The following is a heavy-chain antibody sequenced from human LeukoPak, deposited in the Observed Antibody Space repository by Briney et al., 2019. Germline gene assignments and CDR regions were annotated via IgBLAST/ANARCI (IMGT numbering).Heavy chain of an antibody. Sequence: GGSLRLSCEAAGFSFRDYPMGWVRRASGKRLEWVSGISVGADVIFYADPVKGRFTISRDNSKNTLYLQMDSLRAEDSAEYYCAKSLLTTATGTGRAFDIWGQGTMVTVSA. D-gene: IGHD1-1*01. CDR3: AKSLLTTATGTGRAFDI. J-gene: IGHJ3*02. CDR2: ISVGADVI. CDR1: GFSFRDYP. V-gene: IGHV3-23*01.